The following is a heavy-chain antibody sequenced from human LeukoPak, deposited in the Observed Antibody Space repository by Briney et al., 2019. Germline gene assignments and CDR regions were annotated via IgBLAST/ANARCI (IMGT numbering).Heavy chain of an antibody. CDR2: ISYDGSNK. V-gene: IGHV3-30*04. CDR3: ARDRDTAMANWFDP. Sequence: PGGSLRLSCAASGFTFSSYAMHWVRQAPGKGREWVAVISYDGSNKYYADSVKGRFTISRDNSKNTLYLQMNSLRAEDTAVYYCARDRDTAMANWFDPWGQGTLVTVSS. D-gene: IGHD5-18*01. CDR1: GFTFSSYA. J-gene: IGHJ5*02.